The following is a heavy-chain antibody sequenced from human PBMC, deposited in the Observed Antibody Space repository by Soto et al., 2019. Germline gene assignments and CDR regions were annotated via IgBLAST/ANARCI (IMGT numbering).Heavy chain of an antibody. D-gene: IGHD2-2*01. V-gene: IGHV5-51*01. CDR3: ARDIVVVPAATTHYYYYGMDV. J-gene: IGHJ6*02. Sequence: PGESLKISSKGSGYSFTSYWIGWVRQMPGKGLEWMGIIYPGDSDTRYSPSFQGQVTISADKSISTAYLQWSSLKASDTAMYYCARDIVVVPAATTHYYYYGMDVWGQGTTVTVSS. CDR1: GYSFTSYW. CDR2: IYPGDSDT.